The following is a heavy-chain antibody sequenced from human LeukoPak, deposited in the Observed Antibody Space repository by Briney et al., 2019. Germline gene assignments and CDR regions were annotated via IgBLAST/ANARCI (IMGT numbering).Heavy chain of an antibody. D-gene: IGHD3-3*01. Sequence: SETLSLTCTVSGGSISSSSYYWGWIRQPPGKGLEWIGSIYHSGSTYYNPSLKSRVTISVDTSKNQLSLKLSSVTAADTAVYYCARDRRTEYYDFWSARGGWFDPWGQGTLVTVSS. CDR2: IYHSGST. CDR1: GGSISSSSYY. V-gene: IGHV4-39*07. CDR3: ARDRRTEYYDFWSARGGWFDP. J-gene: IGHJ5*02.